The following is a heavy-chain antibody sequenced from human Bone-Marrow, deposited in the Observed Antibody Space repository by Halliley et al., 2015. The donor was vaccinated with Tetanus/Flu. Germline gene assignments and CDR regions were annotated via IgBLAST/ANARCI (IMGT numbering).Heavy chain of an antibody. D-gene: IGHD3-22*01. CDR1: GGSVSRRNYY. Sequence: TLSLTCTVSGGSVSRRNYYWSWIRQPPGKGLEWIGYIYYRGTTNYNPSLKSRVTISLDTSKNQFSLKLSSVTAADTATYYCSGYYDTRGDIPNWFDPWGQGTLVTVSS. CDR3: SGYYDTRGDIPNWFDP. V-gene: IGHV4-61*01. J-gene: IGHJ5*02. CDR2: IYYRGTT.